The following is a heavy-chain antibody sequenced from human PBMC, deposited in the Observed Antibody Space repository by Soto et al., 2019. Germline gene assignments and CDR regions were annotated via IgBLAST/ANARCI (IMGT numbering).Heavy chain of an antibody. V-gene: IGHV3-23*01. CDR2: ISGGGDAT. D-gene: IGHD3-10*01. Sequence: EVQLLESGGGLVQPGGSLRLSCAASGFTFISYAMNWVRQAPGKGLQWVSAISGGGDATFYADSVKGRFTISRDNSRNSVAFPLTRLGADDPAVDYCARKVPGSTNHPDYWYFDLLGRGTLVTVSS. CDR1: GFTFISYA. J-gene: IGHJ2*01. CDR3: ARKVPGSTNHPDYWYFDL.